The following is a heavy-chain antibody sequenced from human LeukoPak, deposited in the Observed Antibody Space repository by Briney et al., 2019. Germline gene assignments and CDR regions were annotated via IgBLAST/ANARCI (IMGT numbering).Heavy chain of an antibody. CDR2: INPSGDNT. CDR1: GYTFTSNH. CDR3: AKIAARDTGEGY. J-gene: IGHJ4*02. V-gene: IGHV1-46*01. Sequence: ASVKVSCKASGYTFTSNHIHWVRQAPGQGLEWMGVINPSGDNTSYAPNFQGRVTVTRDTSTSTVYMELSSLRSEDTAIYYCAKIAARDTGEGYWGQGTLVTVSS. D-gene: IGHD6-6*01.